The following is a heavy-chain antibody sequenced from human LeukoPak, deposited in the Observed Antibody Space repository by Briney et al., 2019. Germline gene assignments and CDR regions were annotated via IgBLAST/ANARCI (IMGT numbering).Heavy chain of an antibody. Sequence: SETLSLTCTVSGDFISSYYWSWIRQPPGKGLEWIGYIYYNGNTNYNPSLKSRVTISVDTSKNQFSLKVSSVTAADTAVYYCAREKGGRRARIGWFDPWGQGTLVTVSS. CDR2: IYYNGNT. V-gene: IGHV4-59*01. J-gene: IGHJ5*02. CDR1: GDFISSYY. D-gene: IGHD3-16*01. CDR3: AREKGGRRARIGWFDP.